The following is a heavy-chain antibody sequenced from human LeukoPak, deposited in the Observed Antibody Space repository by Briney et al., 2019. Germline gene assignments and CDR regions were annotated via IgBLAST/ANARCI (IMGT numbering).Heavy chain of an antibody. V-gene: IGHV3-74*01. J-gene: IGHJ4*02. D-gene: IGHD4-17*01. CDR1: GFTFSSYW. CDR3: AREGDYGDYFDY. Sequence: GGSLRLTCAASGFTFSSYWMHWVRQAPGKGLVWVSRITNDGSSTSHADSVKGRFTISRDNAKNTLYLQMNSLRAEDTAVYYCAREGDYGDYFDYWGQGTLVTVSS. CDR2: ITNDGSST.